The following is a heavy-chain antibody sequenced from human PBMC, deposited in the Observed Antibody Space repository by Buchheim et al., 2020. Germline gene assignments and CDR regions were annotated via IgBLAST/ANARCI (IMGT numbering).Heavy chain of an antibody. D-gene: IGHD3-22*01. CDR3: TTDSRYYYDSSGFYL. V-gene: IGHV3-15*01. CDR1: GFTFSNVW. CDR2: IKSKTDGGTI. J-gene: IGHJ4*02. Sequence: EVQLVESGGGLVKPEGCLRLSCAVSGFTFSNVWMTWVRQAPGKGLEWVGRIKSKTDGGTIDYAASVKRRFTISRDDSKNTLYLQMNSLKNEDTAVYYCTTDSRYYYDSSGFYLWGQGTL.